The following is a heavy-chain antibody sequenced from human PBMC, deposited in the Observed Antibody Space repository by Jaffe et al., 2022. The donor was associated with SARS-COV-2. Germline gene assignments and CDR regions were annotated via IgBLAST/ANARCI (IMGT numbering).Heavy chain of an antibody. J-gene: IGHJ6*02. CDR1: GFTFGDFT. V-gene: IGHV3-21*01. CDR3: ARASPGMDV. CDR2: IGSRSDTYI. Sequence: EVELVESGGGLVKPGGSLRLSCAASGFTFGDFTMNWVRQAPGKGLEWVSWIGSRSDTYIDYADSVKGRFTISRDNAKNSLSLQMNSLRPDDTGVYYCARASPGMDVWGQGTAVIVSS.